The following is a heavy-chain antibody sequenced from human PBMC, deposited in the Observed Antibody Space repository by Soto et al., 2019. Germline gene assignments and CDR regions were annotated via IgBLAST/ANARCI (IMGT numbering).Heavy chain of an antibody. V-gene: IGHV4-59*01. Sequence: PSETLSLTCTVSGGSISSYYWSWIRQPPGKGLEWIGYIYYSGSTNYNPSLKSRVTISVDTSKNQFSLKLSSVTAADTAVYYCARSPRGLSVWLDPWGQGILVTVSS. CDR1: GGSISSYY. D-gene: IGHD2-2*01. CDR2: IYYSGST. J-gene: IGHJ5*02. CDR3: ARSPRGLSVWLDP.